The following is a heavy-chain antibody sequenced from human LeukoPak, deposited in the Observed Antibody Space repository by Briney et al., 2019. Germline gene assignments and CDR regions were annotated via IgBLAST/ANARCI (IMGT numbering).Heavy chain of an antibody. CDR1: GFTVSSNY. CDR3: TLYYYDSSGYPSFDY. J-gene: IGHJ4*02. V-gene: IGHV3-53*01. D-gene: IGHD3-22*01. Sequence: SGGSLRLSCAASGFTVSSNYMSWVRQAPGKGLEWVSVIYSGGSTYYADSVKGRFTISRDNSKNSLYLQMNSLRDEDTAVYYCTLYYYDSSGYPSFDYWGQGTLVTVSS. CDR2: IYSGGST.